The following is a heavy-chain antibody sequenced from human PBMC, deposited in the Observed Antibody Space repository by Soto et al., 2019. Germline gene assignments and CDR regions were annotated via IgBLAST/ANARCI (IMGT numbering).Heavy chain of an antibody. CDR2: ITDTGGDA. J-gene: IGHJ4*02. CDR3: ARGSTDSYPGSRIFDF. D-gene: IGHD3-10*01. V-gene: IGHV3-23*01. Sequence: GGSLRLSCVASELTFGSRAMSWVRQAPGEGLQWVSTITDTGGDAKYADSVRGRFVVSRDNSKKILYLQMTSLTAEDSAMYFCARGSTDSYPGSRIFDFWGRGTLVTVSS. CDR1: ELTFGSRA.